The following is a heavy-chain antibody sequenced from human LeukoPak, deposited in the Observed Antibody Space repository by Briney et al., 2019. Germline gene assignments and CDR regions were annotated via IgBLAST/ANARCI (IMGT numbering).Heavy chain of an antibody. CDR1: GGSISSSSYY. J-gene: IGHJ4*02. D-gene: IGHD5-18*01. Sequence: PSETLSLTCTVSGGSISSSSYYWGWIRQPSGKGLEWIGSIYYSGSTYYNPSLKSRVTISVDTSKNQFSLKLSSVTAADTAVYYCADVDTAMDHWGQGTLVTVSS. CDR3: ADVDTAMDH. CDR2: IYYSGST. V-gene: IGHV4-39*07.